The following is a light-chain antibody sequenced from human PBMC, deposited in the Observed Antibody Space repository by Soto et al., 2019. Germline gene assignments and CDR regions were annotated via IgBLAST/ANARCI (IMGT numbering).Light chain of an antibody. CDR1: QSVSSN. J-gene: IGKJ1*01. CDR2: DTS. CDR3: QQYNNWPRT. Sequence: EIVLTQSPGTLSLSPVERATLSCRASQSVSSNLAWYQHKPGQTPRLLIYDTSTRATGVPARFSGSRSGPEFTLTSNSLQSEDFAIYYCQQYNNWPRTFGQGTKVDIK. V-gene: IGKV3-15*01.